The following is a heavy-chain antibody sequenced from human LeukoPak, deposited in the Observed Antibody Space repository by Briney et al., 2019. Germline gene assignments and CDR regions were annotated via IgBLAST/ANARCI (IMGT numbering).Heavy chain of an antibody. V-gene: IGHV3-66*01. D-gene: IGHD6-6*01. CDR3: ARDPRGYSSSPRGY. CDR2: IYSGGST. Sequence: SGGSLRLSCTASGVTVSNNHMSWVRQAPGKGLEWVSVIYSGGSTNYADSVKGRFTISRDNSKNTLYLQMNSMRAEDTAVYYCARDPRGYSSSPRGYWGQGTLVTVSS. J-gene: IGHJ4*02. CDR1: GVTVSNNH.